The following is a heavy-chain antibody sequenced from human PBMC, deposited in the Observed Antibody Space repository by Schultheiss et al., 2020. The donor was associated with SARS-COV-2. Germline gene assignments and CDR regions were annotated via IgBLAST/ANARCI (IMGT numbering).Heavy chain of an antibody. V-gene: IGHV1-2*02. CDR2: INPNSGGT. CDR3: ARYYDSSLAVSDY. D-gene: IGHD3-22*01. J-gene: IGHJ4*02. Sequence: ASVKVSCKASGYTFTGYYMHWVRQAPGQGLEWMGWINPNSGGTNYAQKFQGRVTMTRDTSISTAYMELSRLRSDDTAVYYCARYYDSSLAVSDYWGQGTLVTVSS. CDR1: GYTFTGYY.